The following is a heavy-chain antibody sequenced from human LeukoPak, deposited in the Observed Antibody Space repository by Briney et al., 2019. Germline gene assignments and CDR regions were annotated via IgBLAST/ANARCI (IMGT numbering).Heavy chain of an antibody. CDR1: GGSISGSRSY. Sequence: SETLSLTCTVSGGSISGSRSYWGWIRQPPGKGLEGIGRVFHSGTTYYNPSLKSRLTISVDTSKNQFSLKLSSVTAADTAVYYCARRDYSGDNPVLDYWGQGTLVTVSS. D-gene: IGHD4-23*01. J-gene: IGHJ4*02. V-gene: IGHV4-39*01. CDR3: ARRDYSGDNPVLDY. CDR2: VFHSGTT.